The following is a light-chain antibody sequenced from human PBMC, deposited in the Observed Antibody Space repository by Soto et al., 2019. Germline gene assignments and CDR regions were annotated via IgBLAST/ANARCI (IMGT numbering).Light chain of an antibody. J-gene: IGLJ1*01. CDR3: QSYDSSLSGYV. CDR1: SSNIGAGYD. V-gene: IGLV1-40*01. CDR2: GNS. Sequence: QSVLTQPPSVSVAPGQRVTISCTGSSSNIGAGYDVHWYQQLPGTAPKLLIYGNSNRPSGVPDRFSGSKSGTSASLAITGLQAEDEADYYRQSYDSSLSGYVFGTGTKLTVL.